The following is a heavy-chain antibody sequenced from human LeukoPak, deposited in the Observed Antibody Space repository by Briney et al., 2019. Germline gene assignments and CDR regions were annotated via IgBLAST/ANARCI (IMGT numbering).Heavy chain of an antibody. D-gene: IGHD2-21*01. Sequence: PSETLSLTCTVSGGSISSYYWSWIRQPPGKGLEWIGYIYYSGSTNYNPSLKSRVTISVDTSKNQFSLKLSSVTAADTAVYYCARGVSWFDPWGQGTLVTVSS. CDR1: GGSISSYY. J-gene: IGHJ5*02. V-gene: IGHV4-59*01. CDR3: ARGVSWFDP. CDR2: IYYSGST.